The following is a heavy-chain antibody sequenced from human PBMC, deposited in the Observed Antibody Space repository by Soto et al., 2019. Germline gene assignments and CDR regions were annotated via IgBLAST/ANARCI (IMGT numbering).Heavy chain of an antibody. CDR1: GFTFSSCA. D-gene: IGHD4-17*01. Sequence: EVHLLESGGGLVQPGGSLRLSCAASGFTFSSCAMTWVRQAPGKGLEWVSEVSGGADYTYYADSVKGRFTISRDKSKNTLSLQMNSLRAEDTAVYCCAKGGGDYNYYYLDVWGKGTTVTVSS. V-gene: IGHV3-23*01. CDR2: VSGGADYT. CDR3: AKGGGDYNYYYLDV. J-gene: IGHJ6*03.